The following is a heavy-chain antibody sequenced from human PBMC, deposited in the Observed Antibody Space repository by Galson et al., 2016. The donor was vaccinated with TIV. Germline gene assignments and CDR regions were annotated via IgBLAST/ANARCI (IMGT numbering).Heavy chain of an antibody. CDR1: GGIFRSNA. CDR3: ARGRGYNSPPDY. V-gene: IGHV1-69*13. Sequence: SVKVSCKASGGIFRSNAINWVRQAPGQGLEWMGGIIAIFGTANYAQKFQGRVSITADEFMSTVYMELNSLRFEDTAVYYCARGRGYNSPPDYWGQGTLVTVSS. J-gene: IGHJ4*02. D-gene: IGHD5-18*01. CDR2: IIAIFGTA.